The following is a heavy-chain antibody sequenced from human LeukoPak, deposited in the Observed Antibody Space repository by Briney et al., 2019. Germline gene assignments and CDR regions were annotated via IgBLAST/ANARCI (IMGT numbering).Heavy chain of an antibody. V-gene: IGHV3-15*07. Sequence: NPGGSLRLSCATSGFTFSNAWMNRVRQAPGKGLEWVGRIRSNSDGGTIDYAAPVKGRFTLSRDDSKTTLYLQMNSLQTEDTAVYYCATDFYDSTWGQGTLVTVSS. CDR2: IRSNSDGGTI. D-gene: IGHD3-22*01. J-gene: IGHJ5*02. CDR3: ATDFYDST. CDR1: GFTFSNAW.